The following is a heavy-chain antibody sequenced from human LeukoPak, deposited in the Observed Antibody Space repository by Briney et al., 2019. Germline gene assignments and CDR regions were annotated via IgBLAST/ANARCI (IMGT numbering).Heavy chain of an antibody. CDR2: INPNSGGT. CDR1: GYTFTGYY. V-gene: IGHV1-2*02. CDR3: ARDGAYGDYVPYFQH. J-gene: IGHJ1*01. Sequence: ASVKVSCKASGYTFTGYYMHWVRQAPGQGLEWMGWINPNSGGTNYAQKFQGRVTMTRDTSISTACMELSRLRSDDTAVYYCARDGAYGDYVPYFQHWGQGTLVTVSS. D-gene: IGHD4-17*01.